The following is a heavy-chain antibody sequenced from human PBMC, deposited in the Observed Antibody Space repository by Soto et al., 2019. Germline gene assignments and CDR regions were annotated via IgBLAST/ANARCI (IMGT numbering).Heavy chain of an antibody. Sequence: SETLSLTCVVSGGSFSGYYWNWIRQPPGKGLEWIGEINHSGSTYYNPSLKSRVTISVDTSKNQLSLRLSSVTAADTAMYYCAVRYCSSTSCSTLDSWGQGTLVTVSS. D-gene: IGHD2-2*01. CDR2: INHSGST. CDR3: AVRYCSSTSCSTLDS. V-gene: IGHV4-34*01. J-gene: IGHJ4*02. CDR1: GGSFSGYY.